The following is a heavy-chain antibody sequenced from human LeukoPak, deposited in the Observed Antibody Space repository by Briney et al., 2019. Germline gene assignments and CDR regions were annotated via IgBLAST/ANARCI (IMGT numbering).Heavy chain of an antibody. Sequence: SQTLSLTCAISGDSVSSNSAAWNSIRQSPSRGLEWQGRTYYRSKWYNDYAVSVKSRITINPDTSKNQFSLQLNSVTPEDTAVYYCAREKQQWLGYYYYYYMDVWGKGTTVTVSS. J-gene: IGHJ6*03. CDR1: GDSVSSNSAA. CDR2: TYYRSKWYN. D-gene: IGHD6-19*01. CDR3: AREKQQWLGYYYYYYMDV. V-gene: IGHV6-1*01.